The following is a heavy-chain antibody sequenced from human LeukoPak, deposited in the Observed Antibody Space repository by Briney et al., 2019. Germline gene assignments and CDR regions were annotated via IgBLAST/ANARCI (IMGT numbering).Heavy chain of an antibody. CDR3: ARSGYYYDSSGHHPFDY. CDR2: IYPGDSDT. J-gene: IGHJ4*02. V-gene: IGHV5-51*01. Sequence: GESLKISCKGSGYSFTSYWIGWVRQMPGKGLEWKGIIYPGDSDTRYSPSFQGQVTISADKSISTAYLQWSSLKASDTAMYYCARSGYYYDSSGHHPFDYWGQGTLVTVSS. D-gene: IGHD3-22*01. CDR1: GYSFTSYW.